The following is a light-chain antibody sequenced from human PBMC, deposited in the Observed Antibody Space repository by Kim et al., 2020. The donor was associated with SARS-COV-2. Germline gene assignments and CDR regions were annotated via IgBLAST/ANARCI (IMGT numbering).Light chain of an antibody. V-gene: IGLV1-44*01. CDR3: AAWDDSLNDVV. CDR2: SNN. J-gene: IGLJ2*01. Sequence: GQRVTISCSGSSSNLGSNTANWYQQLPGTAPKLLIYSNNQRPSGVPDRFSGSKSGTSASLAISGLQSEDEADYYCAAWDDSLNDVVFGGGTQLTVL. CDR1: SSNLGSNT.